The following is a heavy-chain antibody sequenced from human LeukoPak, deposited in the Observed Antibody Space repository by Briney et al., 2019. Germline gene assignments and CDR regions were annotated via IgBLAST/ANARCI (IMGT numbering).Heavy chain of an antibody. CDR2: IYTSGST. CDR3: ARAISRYFDWSRNPDAFDI. Sequence: SETLSLTCTVSGGSISSGSYYWSWIRQPAGKGLEGIGRIYTSGSTNYNPSLKSRVTISVDTSKNQFSLKLSSVTAADTAVYYCARAISRYFDWSRNPDAFDIWGQGTMVTVSP. J-gene: IGHJ3*02. CDR1: GGSISSGSYY. D-gene: IGHD3-9*01. V-gene: IGHV4-61*02.